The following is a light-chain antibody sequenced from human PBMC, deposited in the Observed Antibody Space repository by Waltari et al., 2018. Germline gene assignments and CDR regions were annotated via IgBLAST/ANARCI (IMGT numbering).Light chain of an antibody. CDR3: QQYYRSRT. CDR1: QSILYSSNDKNY. J-gene: IGKJ1*01. Sequence: DIVMTQSPDSLAVSLGERATINCKSSQSILYSSNDKNYLAWYQQKPGQPPQLLIYWASTRESVVPDRFSGSGSGTDFTLTISSLQAEDVAVYYCQQYYRSRTFGQGTKVEIK. CDR2: WAS. V-gene: IGKV4-1*01.